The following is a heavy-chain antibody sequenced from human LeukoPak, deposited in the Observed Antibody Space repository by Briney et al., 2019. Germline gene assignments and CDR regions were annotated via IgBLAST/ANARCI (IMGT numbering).Heavy chain of an antibody. CDR1: GYTFTGYY. CDR3: ARDLSLRYCSGGSCYSFNGMDV. D-gene: IGHD2-15*01. Sequence: GASVKVSCKASGYTFTGYYMHWVRQAPGQGLEWMGWINPNSGGTNYAQKFQGRVTMTRDTSISTAYMELSRLRSDDTAVYYCARDLSLRYCSGGSCYSFNGMDVWGQGTTVTLSS. V-gene: IGHV1-2*02. J-gene: IGHJ6*02. CDR2: INPNSGGT.